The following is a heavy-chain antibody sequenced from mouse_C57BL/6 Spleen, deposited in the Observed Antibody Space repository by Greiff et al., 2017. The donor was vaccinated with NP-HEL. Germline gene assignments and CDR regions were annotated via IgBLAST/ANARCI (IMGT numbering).Heavy chain of an antibody. CDR3: ARDRDRAMDY. D-gene: IGHD3-3*01. V-gene: IGHV5-4*01. CDR1: GFTFSSYA. J-gene: IGHJ4*01. Sequence: DVMLVESGGGLVKPGGSLKLSCAASGFTFSSYAMSWVRQTPEKRLEWVATISDGGSYTYYPDNVKGRFTISRDNAKNNLYLQMSHLKSEDTAMYYCARDRDRAMDYWGQGTSVTVSS. CDR2: ISDGGSYT.